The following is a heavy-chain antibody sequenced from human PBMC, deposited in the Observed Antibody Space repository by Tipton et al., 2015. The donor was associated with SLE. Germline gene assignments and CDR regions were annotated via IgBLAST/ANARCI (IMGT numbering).Heavy chain of an antibody. Sequence: TLSLTCKVSGISISTHYWSWIRQPPGKGLEWIGQMHNSGDSTYNPSLKSRVTMSVDTSKNHFSLKLTSVIAADTAVYYCANTEYVFFNGDFWGQGKPVTVSS. CDR1: GISISTHY. CDR3: ANTEYVFFNGDF. J-gene: IGHJ4*02. V-gene: IGHV4-59*11. CDR2: MHNSGDS. D-gene: IGHD2/OR15-2a*01.